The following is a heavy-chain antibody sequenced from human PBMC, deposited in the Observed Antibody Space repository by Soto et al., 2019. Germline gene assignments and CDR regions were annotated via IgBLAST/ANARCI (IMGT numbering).Heavy chain of an antibody. CDR1: GIMSGGYG. V-gene: IGHV1-69*09. J-gene: IGHJ4*02. CDR3: APMKRARLDS. Sequence: QEQVVQSGPAMKEPGSSVKVSCRASGIMSGGYGFSWVRQAPGQGLEWVGRINPILDSTHYAQNLQGRVSITVDKSTDTAYLEVTSLRLEDTAIYFCAPMKRARLDSWGRGTVVTVSS. CDR2: INPILDST. D-gene: IGHD6-25*01.